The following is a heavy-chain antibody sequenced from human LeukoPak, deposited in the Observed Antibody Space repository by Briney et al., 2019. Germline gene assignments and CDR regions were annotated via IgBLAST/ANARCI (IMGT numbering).Heavy chain of an antibody. CDR2: INPNSGGT. D-gene: IGHD6-19*01. Sequence: ASVKVSCKASGYTFTGYYMHWVRQAPGQGLEWMGRINPNSGGTNYAQKFQGRVTMTRDTSISTAYMELSRLRSDDTAVYYCARHRSYGEQWLVRALDYWGQGTLVTVSS. CDR1: GYTFTGYY. V-gene: IGHV1-2*06. J-gene: IGHJ4*02. CDR3: ARHRSYGEQWLVRALDY.